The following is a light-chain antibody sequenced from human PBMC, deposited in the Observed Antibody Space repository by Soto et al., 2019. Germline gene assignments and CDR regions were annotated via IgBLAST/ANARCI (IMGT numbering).Light chain of an antibody. Sequence: EIVLTQSPATLSLSPGERVTLSCGASQTVSSTSLAWYQQRPGLAPRLLIYDVSTRLTGIPDRFSGSGSGTDFTLTISRLEPEDFAVYYCQQYGSSPFTFGGGTKVDIK. V-gene: IGKV3D-20*01. J-gene: IGKJ4*01. CDR3: QQYGSSPFT. CDR2: DVS. CDR1: QTVSSTS.